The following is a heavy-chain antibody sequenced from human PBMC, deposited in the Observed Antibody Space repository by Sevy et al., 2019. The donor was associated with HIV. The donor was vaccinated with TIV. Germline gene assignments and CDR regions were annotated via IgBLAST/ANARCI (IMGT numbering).Heavy chain of an antibody. CDR1: GFTFSDYY. Sequence: GGSLRLSCTASGFTFSDYYMSWIRQAPGKGLEWISYISSRDYFIYYADSVKGRFTISRDNAKNSMFLHMSSLRAEDTALYYCARVGYTYGNLFFDYWGQGTLVTVSS. D-gene: IGHD5-18*01. J-gene: IGHJ4*02. CDR2: ISSRDYFI. CDR3: ARVGYTYGNLFFDY. V-gene: IGHV3-11*01.